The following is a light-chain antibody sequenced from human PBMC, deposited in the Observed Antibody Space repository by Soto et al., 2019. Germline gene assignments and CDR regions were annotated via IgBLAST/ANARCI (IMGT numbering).Light chain of an antibody. Sequence: QSVLTQPASVSGSPGQSIAISCTGTSSDVGAYDYVSWYQQHPAKAPKLMIYDVSNRPSGVSNRFSGSKSGNTASLTISGLQAEDEADYYCSSYTISSTPLYVFGTGNKVTVL. CDR1: SSDVGAYDY. CDR2: DVS. J-gene: IGLJ1*01. CDR3: SSYTISSTPLYV. V-gene: IGLV2-14*03.